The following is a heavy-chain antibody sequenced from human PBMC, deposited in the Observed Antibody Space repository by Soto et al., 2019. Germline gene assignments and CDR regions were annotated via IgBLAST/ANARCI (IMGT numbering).Heavy chain of an antibody. Sequence: GESLKISCQGSVYSFASYWIGWVRQMPGKDLEWMGRIDPSDSYTNYSPSFQGHVTISADKSISTAYLQWSSLKASDTAMYYCARHLDVDTAMVTIYYYYGMDVWGQGTTVTVSS. V-gene: IGHV5-10-1*01. CDR3: ARHLDVDTAMVTIYYYYGMDV. CDR1: VYSFASYW. D-gene: IGHD5-18*01. CDR2: IDPSDSYT. J-gene: IGHJ6*02.